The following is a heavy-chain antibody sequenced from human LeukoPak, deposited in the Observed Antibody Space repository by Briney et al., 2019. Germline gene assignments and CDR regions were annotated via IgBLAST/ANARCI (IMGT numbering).Heavy chain of an antibody. D-gene: IGHD2-21*01. Sequence: PSETLSLTCAVSGVSINTCCYYWRWVRQPPGGGVEWIVYKYYSGSTRYNSSSRSRLTISLDTSTNQFSLRLSSVTAAGTAVYYCARHDAVPVIRRAFDFWGQGTLVTVSS. CDR1: GVSINTCCYY. CDR2: KYYSGST. V-gene: IGHV4-61*01. J-gene: IGHJ4*02. CDR3: ARHDAVPVIRRAFDF.